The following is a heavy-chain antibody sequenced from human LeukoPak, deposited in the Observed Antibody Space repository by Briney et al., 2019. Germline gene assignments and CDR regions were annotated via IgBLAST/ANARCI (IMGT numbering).Heavy chain of an antibody. J-gene: IGHJ4*02. CDR2: IYYGGST. D-gene: IGHD1-26*01. Sequence: SETLSLTCTVSGGSVSSYYCNWIRQPPGKGLEWIGYIYYGGSTNYNPSLKSRVTMSVDTSKNQFSLKLSSVTAADTAVYYCAREWELHPYFDYWGQGTLVTVSS. V-gene: IGHV4-59*02. CDR3: AREWELHPYFDY. CDR1: GGSVSSYY.